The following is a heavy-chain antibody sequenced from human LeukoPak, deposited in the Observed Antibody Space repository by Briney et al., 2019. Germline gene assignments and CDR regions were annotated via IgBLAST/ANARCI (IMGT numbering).Heavy chain of an antibody. D-gene: IGHD6-13*01. CDR2: IDQGGSVR. CDR3: ARDPESSSFDL. CDR1: GFSFRTYG. V-gene: IGHV3-7*01. Sequence: GGSLRLSSATSGFSFRTYGMSWVRQTPEKGLEFVANIDQGGSVRNYMDSLKGRCTISRDNAKKSLYLEINSLRADDTAVYYCARDPESSSFDLWGRGALVTVSS. J-gene: IGHJ4*02.